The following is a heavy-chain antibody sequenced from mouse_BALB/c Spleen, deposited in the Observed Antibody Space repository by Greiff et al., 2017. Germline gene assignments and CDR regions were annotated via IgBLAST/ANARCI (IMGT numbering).Heavy chain of an antibody. Sequence: VQLKQSGPELVKPGASVKMSCKASGYTFTSYVMHWVKQKPGQGLEWIGYINPYNDGTKYNEKFKGKATLTSDKSSSTAYMELSSLTSEDSAVYYCARNSPTYGSSWFAYWGQGTLVTVSA. CDR1: GYTFTSYV. CDR2: INPYNDGT. CDR3: ARNSPTYGSSWFAY. V-gene: IGHV1-14*01. J-gene: IGHJ3*01. D-gene: IGHD1-1*01.